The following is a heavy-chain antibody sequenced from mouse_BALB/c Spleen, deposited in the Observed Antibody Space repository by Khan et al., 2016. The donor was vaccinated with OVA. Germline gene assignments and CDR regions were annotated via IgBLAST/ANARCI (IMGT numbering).Heavy chain of an antibody. CDR2: IYPGNSDT. CDR3: TRWGYWFAY. J-gene: IGHJ3*01. D-gene: IGHD3-1*01. V-gene: IGHV1-5*01. Sequence: VQLQQPGPVLARPGASVKMSCKASGYIFTSYWMHWVKQRPGQGLAWIGAIYPGNSDTNYKQKFKGKATLTAVTSTSTAYMELSSLPYEDSAVCYCTRWGYWFAYWGQGTLVTVSA. CDR1: GYIFTSYW.